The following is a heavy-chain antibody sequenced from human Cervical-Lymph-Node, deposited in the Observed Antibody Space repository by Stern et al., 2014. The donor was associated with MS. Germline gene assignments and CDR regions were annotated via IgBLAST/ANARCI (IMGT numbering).Heavy chain of an antibody. CDR3: ARDDGYSGYDS. CDR2: IYYNGNT. Sequence: QLQLQESGPGLVKPSETLSLTCLISGGSISTYYWSWVRQPPGKGLEWIGYIYYNGNTNYNPSLKSRVAMSVDTSKNQFSLNLGSVTAADTAVYYCARDDGYSGYDSWGQGTLVAVSS. J-gene: IGHJ4*02. V-gene: IGHV4-59*01. D-gene: IGHD5-12*01. CDR1: GGSISTYY.